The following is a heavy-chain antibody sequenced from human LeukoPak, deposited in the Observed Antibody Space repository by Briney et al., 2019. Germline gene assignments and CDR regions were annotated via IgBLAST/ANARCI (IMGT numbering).Heavy chain of an antibody. CDR1: GGSISSYY. CDR3: ARVSPVPAAIRGYFDY. Sequence: SETLSLTCTVSGGSISSYYWSWIRQPPGKGLEWIGYIYYSGSTNYNPSLKSRVTISVDTSKNQFSLKLSSATAADTAVYYCARVSPVPAAIRGYFDYWGQGTLVTVSS. J-gene: IGHJ4*02. D-gene: IGHD2-2*01. CDR2: IYYSGST. V-gene: IGHV4-59*01.